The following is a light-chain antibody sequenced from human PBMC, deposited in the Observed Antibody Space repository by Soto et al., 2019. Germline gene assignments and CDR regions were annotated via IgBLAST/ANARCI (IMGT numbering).Light chain of an antibody. V-gene: IGKV2-30*02. CDR1: QSLVHSDRNTY. J-gene: IGKJ2*01. Sequence: DVVMTQSPLSLPVTLGQPASISCRATQSLVHSDRNTYLTWFQQRPGRSPRRLIYKISNRDSGVPDRFSGSGSGTDFTLRISRVETEAVGVYYCMQGTYWPYTLGQGTKVDLK. CDR2: KIS. CDR3: MQGTYWPYT.